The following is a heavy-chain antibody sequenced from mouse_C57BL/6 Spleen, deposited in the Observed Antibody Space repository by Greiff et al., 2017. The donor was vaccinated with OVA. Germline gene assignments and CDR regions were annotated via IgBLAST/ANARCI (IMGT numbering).Heavy chain of an antibody. D-gene: IGHD2-5*01. CDR1: GYAFSSSW. V-gene: IGHV1-82*01. J-gene: IGHJ2*01. CDR2: IYPGDGDT. Sequence: QVQLQQSGPELVKPGASVKISCKASGYAFSSSWMNWVKQRPGKGLEWIGRIYPGDGDTNYNGKFKGKATLTADKSSSTAYMQLSSLTSEDSAVYFCARGGYSNYVGDYWGQGTTLTVSS. CDR3: ARGGYSNYVGDY.